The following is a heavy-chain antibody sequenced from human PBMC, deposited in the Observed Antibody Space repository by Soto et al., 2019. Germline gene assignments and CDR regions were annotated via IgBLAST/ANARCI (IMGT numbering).Heavy chain of an antibody. Sequence: PSETLSLTCTGSCGSISSYYWSWIRPPAGKGLEWIGRIYTSGSTNYNPSLKSRVTMSVDTSKNQFSLKLSSVTAADTAVYYCARDSSGWYRRRGIDYWGQGTLVTVSS. CDR3: ARDSSGWYRRRGIDY. D-gene: IGHD6-19*01. J-gene: IGHJ4*02. CDR1: CGSISSYY. CDR2: IYTSGST. V-gene: IGHV4-4*07.